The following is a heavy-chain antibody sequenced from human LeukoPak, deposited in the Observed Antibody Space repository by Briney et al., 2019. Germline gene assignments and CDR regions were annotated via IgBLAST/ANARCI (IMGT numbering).Heavy chain of an antibody. CDR1: GYTFSSYG. D-gene: IGHD6-13*01. CDR3: ARGVRAAAWYGQ. J-gene: IGHJ4*02. CDR2: ISAFNGNT. V-gene: IGHV1-18*01. Sequence: GASVKVSCKASGYTFSSYGITWVRQAPGQGLEWVGWISAFNGNTNYAQKVQGRVTMTTDTSTTTAYMELRSLRSDDTAVYYCARGVRAAAWYGQWGQGTLVTVSS.